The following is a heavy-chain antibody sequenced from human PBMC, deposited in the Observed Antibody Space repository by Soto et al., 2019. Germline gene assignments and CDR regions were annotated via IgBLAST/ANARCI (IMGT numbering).Heavy chain of an antibody. Sequence: QVQLQESGPGLVKPSGTLSLTCAVSGGSVNNDKWWSWVRQPPGKGLEWIGEIHSSGITNYNPSLKTRASIFGDNFKNQFSVKPTSVTAADTAVYFCAGQWSAGYGAFDPWGQGTLVTVSS. J-gene: IGHJ5*02. CDR3: AGQWSAGYGAFDP. D-gene: IGHD3-9*01. CDR1: GGSVNNDKW. V-gene: IGHV4-4*02. CDR2: IHSSGIT.